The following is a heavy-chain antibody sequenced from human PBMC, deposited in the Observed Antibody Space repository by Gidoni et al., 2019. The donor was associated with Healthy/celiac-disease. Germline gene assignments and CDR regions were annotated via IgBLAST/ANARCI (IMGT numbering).Heavy chain of an antibody. CDR2: ISYDGSNK. J-gene: IGHJ3*02. CDR1: GFTFSSYG. Sequence: QVQLVESGGGVVQPGRSLRLSCAASGFTFSSYGMHWVRQAPGKGLEWVAVISYDGSNKYYADSVKGRFTISRDNSKNTLYLQMNSLRAEDTAVYYCAKEVLNKRPYGDSFDAFDIWGQGTMVTVSS. V-gene: IGHV3-30*18. D-gene: IGHD4-17*01. CDR3: AKEVLNKRPYGDSFDAFDI.